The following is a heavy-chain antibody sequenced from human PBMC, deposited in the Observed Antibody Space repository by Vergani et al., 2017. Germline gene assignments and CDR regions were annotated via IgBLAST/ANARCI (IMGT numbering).Heavy chain of an antibody. Sequence: VQLVESGAEVKTPGATVKISCKVSGYTFTDYYMHWVQQAPGKGLEWMGLVDPEDGETIYAEKFQGRVTITADTSTDTAYMELSSLRSEDTAVYYCATYGEVLSIVGATTFFDYWGQGTLVTVSS. J-gene: IGHJ4*02. CDR1: GYTFTDYY. CDR2: VDPEDGET. CDR3: ATYGEVLSIVGATTFFDY. D-gene: IGHD1-26*01. V-gene: IGHV1-69-2*01.